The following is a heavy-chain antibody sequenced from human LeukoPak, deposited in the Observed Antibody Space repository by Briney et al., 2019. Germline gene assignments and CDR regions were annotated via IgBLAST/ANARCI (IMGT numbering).Heavy chain of an antibody. V-gene: IGHV4-59*08. CDR1: GGSISSYY. CDR3: ARADDVGFQH. J-gene: IGHJ1*01. D-gene: IGHD2-15*01. CDR2: IYYSGST. Sequence: SETLSLTCTVSGGSISSYYWSWIRQPPGKGLEWIGYIYYSGSTNYNPSLKSRVTISVDTSKNQFSLKLSSVTAADTAVYYCARADDVGFQHWGQGTLVTVSS.